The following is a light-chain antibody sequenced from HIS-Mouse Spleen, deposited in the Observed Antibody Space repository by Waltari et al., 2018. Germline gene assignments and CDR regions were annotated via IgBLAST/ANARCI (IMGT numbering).Light chain of an antibody. CDR1: NIGSKS. V-gene: IGLV3-21*03. CDR3: QVWDSSGDHVV. Sequence: SYVLTQPPSVSVAPGKTARITCGGNNIGSKSVHWYQQKPGQAPVLVVYADSDRPPGIPERFAGSNSGNTATLTISRVEAGDEADYYCQVWDSSGDHVVFGGGTKLTVL. J-gene: IGLJ2*01. CDR2: ADS.